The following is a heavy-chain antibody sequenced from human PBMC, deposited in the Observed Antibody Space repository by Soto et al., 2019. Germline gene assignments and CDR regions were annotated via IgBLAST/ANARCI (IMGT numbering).Heavy chain of an antibody. V-gene: IGHV4-39*07. J-gene: IGHJ4*02. CDR3: AREHRWEISGYSFYDS. CDR2: IYYSGST. CDR1: GFTFRNYG. Sequence: PGGSLRLSCAGSGFTFRNYGMNWVRQAPGKGLEWIGSIYYSGSTYYNPSLKSRATMSVDTSKNQFSLKLNSVTAADTAVYYCAREHRWEISGYSFYDSWGQGTLVTVSS. D-gene: IGHD5-12*01.